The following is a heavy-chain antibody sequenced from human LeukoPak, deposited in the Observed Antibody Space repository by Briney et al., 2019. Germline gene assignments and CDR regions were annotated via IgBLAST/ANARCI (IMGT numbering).Heavy chain of an antibody. J-gene: IGHJ4*02. CDR3: ASDIVATIKRGIAVAGTGY. Sequence: ASVKVSCKVSGYTLTELSMHWVRQAPGKGLEWMGGFDPEDGETIYAQKFQGRVTMTEDTSTDTAYMELSSLRSEDTAVYYCASDIVATIKRGIAVAGTGYWGQGTLVTVSS. V-gene: IGHV1-24*01. CDR1: GYTLTELS. D-gene: IGHD6-19*01. CDR2: FDPEDGET.